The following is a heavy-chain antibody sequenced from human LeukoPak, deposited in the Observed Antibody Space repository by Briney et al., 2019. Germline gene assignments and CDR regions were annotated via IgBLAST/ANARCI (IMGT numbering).Heavy chain of an antibody. CDR1: GGSFSGYY. CDR2: INHSGST. CDR3: ARAYYYDSSGYYGSVRHYYGMDV. J-gene: IGHJ6*02. V-gene: IGHV4-34*01. D-gene: IGHD3-22*01. Sequence: SETLSLTCAVYGGSFSGYYWSWIRQPPGKGLGWIGEINHSGSTNYNPSLKSRVTISVDTSKNQFSLKLSSVTAADTAVYYCARAYYYDSSGYYGSVRHYYGMDVWGQGTTVTVSS.